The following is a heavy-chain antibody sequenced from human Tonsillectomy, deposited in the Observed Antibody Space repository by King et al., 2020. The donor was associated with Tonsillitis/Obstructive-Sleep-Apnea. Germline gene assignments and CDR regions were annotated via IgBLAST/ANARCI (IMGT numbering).Heavy chain of an antibody. V-gene: IGHV4-34*01. CDR1: GGSFSGYY. CDR3: ASRGGYPTYFDY. CDR2: INHSGST. J-gene: IGHJ4*02. Sequence: VQLQQWGAGLLKPSETLSLTCAVYGGSFSGYYWSWIRQPPGKGLEWIGEINHSGSTNYNPSLKSRVTISVDTSKNQFSRKLSSVTAADTAVYYCASRGGYPTYFDYWGQGTLVTVSS. D-gene: IGHD3-22*01.